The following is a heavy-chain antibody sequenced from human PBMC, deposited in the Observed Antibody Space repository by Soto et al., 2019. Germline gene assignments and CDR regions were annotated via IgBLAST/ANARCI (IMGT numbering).Heavy chain of an antibody. CDR2: ISGSGGST. D-gene: IGHD3-22*01. V-gene: IGHV3-23*01. CDR1: GFTFSSYA. J-gene: IGHJ4*02. CDR3: AKDDYYDSSGPDY. Sequence: PGGALRLSCAASGFTFSSYAMSWVRQAPGKGLEWVSAISGSGGSTYYADSVKGRFTISRDNSKNTLYLQMNSLRAEDTVVYYCAKDDYYDSSGPDYWGQGTLVTVSS.